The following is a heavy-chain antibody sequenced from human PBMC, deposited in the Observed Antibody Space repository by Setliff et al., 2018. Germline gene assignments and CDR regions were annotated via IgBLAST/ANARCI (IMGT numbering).Heavy chain of an antibody. J-gene: IGHJ3*02. V-gene: IGHV1-69*13. D-gene: IGHD1-26*01. CDR3: ARGDTIGFGAFDI. CDR1: GGTFSSYA. Sequence: SVKVSCKASGGTFSSYAISWVRQAPGQGLEWMGGIIPIFGTANYAQKFQGRVTITADESTSTAYMELSSLRSEDTAIYFCARGDTIGFGAFDIWGQGTMVTVSS. CDR2: IIPIFGTA.